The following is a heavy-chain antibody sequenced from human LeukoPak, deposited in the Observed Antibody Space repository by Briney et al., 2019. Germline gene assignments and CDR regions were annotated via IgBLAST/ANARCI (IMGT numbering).Heavy chain of an antibody. CDR1: GGSFSGYY. Sequence: SETLSLTCAVYGGSFSGYYWSWIRQPPGKGLEWIGEINHSGSTNYNPSLKSRVTISVDTSKNQFFLKLSSVTAADTAVYYCARNWNYVYYYGMDVWGQGTTVTVSS. CDR3: ARNWNYVYYYGMDV. CDR2: INHSGST. V-gene: IGHV4-34*01. D-gene: IGHD1-7*01. J-gene: IGHJ6*02.